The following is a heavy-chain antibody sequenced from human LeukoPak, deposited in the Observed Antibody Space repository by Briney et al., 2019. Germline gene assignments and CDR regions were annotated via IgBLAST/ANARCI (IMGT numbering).Heavy chain of an antibody. Sequence: PGGSLRLSCAASGFTLSSYTMNWVRQAPGKGLEWVSYISGSSSTIYYADSVKGRFTISRDNAKNSRYLQINSLRAEDRAVYFCAREGYYGSGLYYYYYMDVWSKGATVTVSS. CDR1: GFTLSSYT. J-gene: IGHJ6*03. V-gene: IGHV3-48*01. CDR2: ISGSSSTI. CDR3: AREGYYGSGLYYYYYMDV. D-gene: IGHD3-10*01.